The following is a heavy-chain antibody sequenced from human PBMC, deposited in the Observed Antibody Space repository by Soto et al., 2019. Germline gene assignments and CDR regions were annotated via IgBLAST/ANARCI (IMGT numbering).Heavy chain of an antibody. Sequence: GGSLRLSCAASGFTFDDYTMHWVRQAPGKGLEWVSLISWDGGSTYYADSVKGRFTISRDNSKNSLYLQMNSLRTEDTALYYCAKDMGSSSVSGMDVWGQGTTVTVSS. CDR3: AKDMGSSSVSGMDV. D-gene: IGHD6-13*01. CDR2: ISWDGGST. CDR1: GFTFDDYT. J-gene: IGHJ6*02. V-gene: IGHV3-43*01.